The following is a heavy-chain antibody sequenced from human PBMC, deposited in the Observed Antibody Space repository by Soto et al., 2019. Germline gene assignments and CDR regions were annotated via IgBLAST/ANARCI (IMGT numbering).Heavy chain of an antibody. CDR1: GGTFSSYT. CDR3: AAMYTGDTAMVTGFDY. D-gene: IGHD5-18*01. V-gene: IGHV1-69*02. Sequence: SVKVSCKASGGTFSSYTISWVRQAPGQGLECMGRIIPILGIANYAQKFQGRVTITADKSTSTAYMELSSLRSEDTAVYYCAAMYTGDTAMVTGFDYWGQGTLVTVSS. CDR2: IIPILGIA. J-gene: IGHJ4*02.